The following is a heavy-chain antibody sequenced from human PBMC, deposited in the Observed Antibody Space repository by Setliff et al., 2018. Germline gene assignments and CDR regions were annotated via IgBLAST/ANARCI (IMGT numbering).Heavy chain of an antibody. J-gene: IGHJ4*02. CDR2: VSVSGDNT. CDR3: AGQGPIFGSGLIPGFDQ. Sequence: ETLSLSCVASGFTFTDYAMSWVRQAPGKGLEWVSSVSVSGDNTYYTDSVKGRFTTSRENSKNTLSLQMSRLRTEDTAIYFCAGQGPIFGSGLIPGFDQWGQGTMVTVSS. V-gene: IGHV3-23*01. D-gene: IGHD3-3*01. CDR1: GFTFTDYA.